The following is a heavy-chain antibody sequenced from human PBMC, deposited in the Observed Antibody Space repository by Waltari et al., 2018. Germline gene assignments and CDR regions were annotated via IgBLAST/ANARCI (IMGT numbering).Heavy chain of an antibody. D-gene: IGHD3-10*01. V-gene: IGHV3-23*01. CDR2: VREGGGDT. Sequence: EVQLLESGGDLVQRGGSLRLSCAASGFNFSNYAMNWVRQAPGKGRGWGSVVREGGGDTSYADSVKWRVTISRDNSKNALYLQMNSLGAEEPAVYYCAEVGRRMVQAGEFDYWGQGTLGTVAS. CDR3: AEVGRRMVQAGEFDY. J-gene: IGHJ4*02. CDR1: GFNFSNYA.